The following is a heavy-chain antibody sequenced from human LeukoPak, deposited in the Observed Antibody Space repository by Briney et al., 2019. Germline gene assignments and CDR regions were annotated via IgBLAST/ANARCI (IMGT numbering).Heavy chain of an antibody. J-gene: IGHJ4*02. V-gene: IGHV3-23*01. Sequence: GGSLRLSCAASGFTFSSYAMSWVRQAPGKGLEWVSAISGSGGSTYYADSVKGRFTISRDNSKNTLYLQMNSLRAEATAVYYCARDSAPRIAAADYVDYWGQGTLVTVSS. CDR1: GFTFSSYA. D-gene: IGHD6-13*01. CDR2: ISGSGGST. CDR3: ARDSAPRIAAADYVDY.